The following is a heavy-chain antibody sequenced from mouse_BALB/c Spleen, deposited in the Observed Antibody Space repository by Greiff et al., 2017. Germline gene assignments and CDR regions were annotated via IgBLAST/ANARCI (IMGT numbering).Heavy chain of an antibody. V-gene: IGHV12-1-1*01. CDR3: SRENPRGYAMDH. Sequence: VQLVESGPAVIKPSQSLSLTCIVSGFSIASSSYCWHWIRRPPGKGLEGMGRICYEGSINYSPSIKSRSTISRDTSLNKFFIQLSSVTNEDTAMYYCSRENPRGYAMDHWGQGTSVTVSS. J-gene: IGHJ4*01. CDR2: ICYEGSI. CDR1: GFSIASSSYC.